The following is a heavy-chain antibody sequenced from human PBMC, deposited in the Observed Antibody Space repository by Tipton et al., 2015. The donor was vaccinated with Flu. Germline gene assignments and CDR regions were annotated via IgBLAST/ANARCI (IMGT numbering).Heavy chain of an antibody. CDR3: AGDRKEILTGSPRYYYGMDV. D-gene: IGHD3-9*01. CDR2: IYYSGST. J-gene: IGHJ6*02. Sequence: TLSLTCTVSGGPISSYYWSWIRQPPGKGLEWIGYIYYSGSTNYNPSLKSRVTISVDTSKNQFSLKLSSLTAADTAVYYCAGDRKEILTGSPRYYYGMDVWGQGTTVTVSS. V-gene: IGHV4-59*01. CDR1: GGPISSYY.